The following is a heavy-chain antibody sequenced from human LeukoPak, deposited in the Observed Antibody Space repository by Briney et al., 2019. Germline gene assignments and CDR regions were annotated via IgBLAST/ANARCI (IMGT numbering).Heavy chain of an antibody. CDR3: AKEDVDTSFDY. Sequence: GGSLRLSCAASRFTFSNYAMNWVRQAPGKGLEWVSAISDGAGGRTYYTDSVKGRFTISRDNSKNTLYLQLNSLRAEDTAVYYCAKEDVDTSFDYWGQGTLVTVSS. D-gene: IGHD5-18*01. CDR2: ISDGAGGRT. V-gene: IGHV3-23*01. CDR1: RFTFSNYA. J-gene: IGHJ4*02.